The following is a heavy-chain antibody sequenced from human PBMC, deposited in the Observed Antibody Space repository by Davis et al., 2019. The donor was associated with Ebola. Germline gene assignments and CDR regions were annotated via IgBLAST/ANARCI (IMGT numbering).Heavy chain of an antibody. D-gene: IGHD1-26*01. J-gene: IGHJ4*02. V-gene: IGHV3-30-3*01. Sequence: PGGSLRLSCVASGFNFRTYAIHWVRQAPGKGLKWVAVISHDGTNKYYSDSVKGRFTFSRDNSKNTVYLEMNGLRPEDTSQYYCARSTWMGATPLDYWGQGTLLTVSS. CDR1: GFNFRTYA. CDR3: ARSTWMGATPLDY. CDR2: ISHDGTNK.